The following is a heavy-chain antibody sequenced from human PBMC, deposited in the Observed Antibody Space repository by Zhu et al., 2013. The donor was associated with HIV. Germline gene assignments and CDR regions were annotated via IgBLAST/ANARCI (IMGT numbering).Heavy chain of an antibody. J-gene: IGHJ6*02. D-gene: IGHD4-17*01. CDR1: GYTFTSYG. CDR2: ISAYNGNT. Sequence: QVQLVQSGAEVKKPGASVKVSCKASGYTFTSYGISWVRQAPGQGLEWMGWISAYNGNTNYAQKLQGRVTMTTDTSTSTAYMELRSLRSDDTAVYYCASRSYGDDYYYYGMDVWGQGTTVTVSS. V-gene: IGHV1-18*04. CDR3: ASRSYGDDYYYYGMDV.